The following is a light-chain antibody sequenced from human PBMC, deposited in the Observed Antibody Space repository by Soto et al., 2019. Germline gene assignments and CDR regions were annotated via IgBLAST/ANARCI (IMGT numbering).Light chain of an antibody. Sequence: DIQMTQSPSSLSASVGDRVTITCQASQAIGNYLNWYQQKPGKAPKLLIFDASNLETGVTSRFSGSGSGTDFTFTISSLQPEDIATYYCQQYDNLPRTFGQGTKLEIK. J-gene: IGKJ2*01. V-gene: IGKV1-33*01. CDR1: QAIGNY. CDR2: DAS. CDR3: QQYDNLPRT.